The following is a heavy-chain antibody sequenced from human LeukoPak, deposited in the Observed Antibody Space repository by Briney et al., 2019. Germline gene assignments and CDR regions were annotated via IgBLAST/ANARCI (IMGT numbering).Heavy chain of an antibody. D-gene: IGHD3-16*02. V-gene: IGHV1-18*01. Sequence: RASVKVSCKASGYTFTSYGISWVRQAPGQGLEWMGWISAYNGNTNYAQKLQGRVTMTTDTSTSTAYMELRSLRSDDTAVYYCARGGMITFGGVIAPYYYYMDVWGKGTTVTVSS. J-gene: IGHJ6*03. CDR1: GYTFTSYG. CDR2: ISAYNGNT. CDR3: ARGGMITFGGVIAPYYYYMDV.